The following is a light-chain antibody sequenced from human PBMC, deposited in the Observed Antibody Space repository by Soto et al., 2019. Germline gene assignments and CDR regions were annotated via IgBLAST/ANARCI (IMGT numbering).Light chain of an antibody. V-gene: IGLV2-14*01. J-gene: IGLJ1*01. Sequence: QSALTQPASVSGSPGQSITISCTGTSSDVGAYNSVSWYQQYPGKAPKLMMYEVSNRPSGVPDRFSGSKYGNTASLTISGLQTGDEADYYCSSYRSSSTYVFGTGTKLTVL. CDR3: SSYRSSSTYV. CDR1: SSDVGAYNS. CDR2: EVS.